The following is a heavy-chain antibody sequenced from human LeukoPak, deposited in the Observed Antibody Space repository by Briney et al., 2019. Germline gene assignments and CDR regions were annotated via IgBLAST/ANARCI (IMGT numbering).Heavy chain of an antibody. Sequence: SETLSLTCTVSGYSISSGYYWGWIRQPPGKGLEWIGSIYHSGSTYYNPSLKSRVTISVDTSKNQFSLKLSSVTAADTAVYYCARHSDSRVVYYFDYWGQGTLVTVSS. J-gene: IGHJ4*02. CDR3: ARHSDSRVVYYFDY. V-gene: IGHV4-38-2*02. D-gene: IGHD6-13*01. CDR1: GYSISSGYY. CDR2: IYHSGST.